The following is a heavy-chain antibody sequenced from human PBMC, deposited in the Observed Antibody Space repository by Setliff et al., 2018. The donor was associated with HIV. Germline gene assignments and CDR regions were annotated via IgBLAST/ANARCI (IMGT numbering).Heavy chain of an antibody. D-gene: IGHD5-18*01. CDR1: GYTFTNYY. CDR2: INPNSDGT. V-gene: IGHV1-2*02. CDR3: ARTLPQYTNLFDY. J-gene: IGHJ4*02. Sequence: ASVKVSCKASGYTFTNYYMHWVRQAPGQGLEWMRWINPNSDGTNYAQKFQGRVTMTRDTSISTAYMELSRLRSDDTAVYYCARTLPQYTNLFDYWGQGTLVTVSS.